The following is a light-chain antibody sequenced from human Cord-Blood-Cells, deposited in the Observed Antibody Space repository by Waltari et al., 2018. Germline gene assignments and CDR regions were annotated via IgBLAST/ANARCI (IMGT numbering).Light chain of an antibody. CDR2: DVS. CDR3: CSYAGSYTFWV. V-gene: IGLV2-11*01. CDR1: SSDVGGYNY. J-gene: IGLJ3*02. Sequence: QSALTQPRSVSGSPGQSVTISCTGTSSDVGGYNYVSWYQQHPGKAPKLMVYDVSKGPSGVPDRVSGYKSGNTASLTSSGVQAEDEADYYCCSYAGSYTFWVFGGGTKLTVL.